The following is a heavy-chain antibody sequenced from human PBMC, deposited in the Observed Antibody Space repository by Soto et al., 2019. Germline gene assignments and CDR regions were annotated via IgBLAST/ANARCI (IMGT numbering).Heavy chain of an antibody. J-gene: IGHJ4*02. CDR3: ACSPPPYCDSSRSFDD. Sequence: SETLSLTCAVSGGSISSVGYAWSWIRPPPGQGLEWIGYIYHSGSPYYNPSLQSRGTISVDRSKKQFSLKLSSVTAADTAVYYCACSPPPYCDSSRSFDDWGQGTLVTVSS. CDR1: GGSISSVGYA. V-gene: IGHV4-30-2*01. D-gene: IGHD3-22*01. CDR2: IYHSGSP.